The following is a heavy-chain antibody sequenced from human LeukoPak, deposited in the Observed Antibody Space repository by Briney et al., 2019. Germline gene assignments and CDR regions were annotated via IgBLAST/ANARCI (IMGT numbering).Heavy chain of an antibody. J-gene: IGHJ5*02. CDR3: ARERSGYCTNGVCYNWFDP. D-gene: IGHD2-8*01. CDR1: GFTFSIYW. CDR2: IKQDGSEK. Sequence: PGGSLRLSCAASGFTFSIYWMSWVRQAPGKGLEWVANIKQDGSEKYYVDSVKGRFTISRDNAKNSLYLQMNSPRAEDTAVYYCARERSGYCTNGVCYNWFDPWGQGTLVTVSS. V-gene: IGHV3-7*01.